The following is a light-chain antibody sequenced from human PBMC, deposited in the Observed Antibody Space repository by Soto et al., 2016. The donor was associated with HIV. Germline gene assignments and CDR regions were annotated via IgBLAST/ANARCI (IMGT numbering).Light chain of an antibody. CDR3: QQYNSEAT. J-gene: IGKJ1*01. V-gene: IGKV1-5*03. Sequence: DIQMTQSPSTLSASVGDRVTITCRASQTVNTWLAWYQQKAGKAPKLLIYKASTLESGVPSRFSGSGSGTEFTLTISSLQPDDFATYYCQQYNSEATFGQGDQGGSQT. CDR2: KAS. CDR1: QTVNTW.